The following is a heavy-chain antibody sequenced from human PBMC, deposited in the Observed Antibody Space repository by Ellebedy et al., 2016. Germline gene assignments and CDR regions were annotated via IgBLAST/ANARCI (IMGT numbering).Heavy chain of an antibody. J-gene: IGHJ5*02. Sequence: SETLSLXXAVYGGSFSGYYWSWIRQPPGKGLEWIGEINHSGSTNYNPSLKSRVTISVDTSKNQFSLKLSSVTAADTAVYYCARRGGNWFDPWGQGTLVTVSS. D-gene: IGHD2-15*01. CDR2: INHSGST. CDR3: ARRGGNWFDP. CDR1: GGSFSGYY. V-gene: IGHV4-34*01.